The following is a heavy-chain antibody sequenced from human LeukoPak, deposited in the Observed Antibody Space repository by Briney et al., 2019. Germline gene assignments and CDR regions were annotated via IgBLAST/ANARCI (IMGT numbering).Heavy chain of an antibody. CDR2: IIPIFGTA. V-gene: IGHV1-69*13. CDR3: TLGAYYYGSGSYSTFDY. Sequence: SVKVSCKASGGTFSSYAISWVRQAPGQGLEWMGGIIPIFGTANYAQKFQGRVTITADESTSTAYMELSSLRSEDTAVYYCTLGAYYYGSGSYSTFDYWGQGTLLTVSS. D-gene: IGHD3-10*01. CDR1: GGTFSSYA. J-gene: IGHJ4*02.